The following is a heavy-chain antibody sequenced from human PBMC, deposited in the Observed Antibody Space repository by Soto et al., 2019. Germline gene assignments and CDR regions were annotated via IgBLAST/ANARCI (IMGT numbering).Heavy chain of an antibody. V-gene: IGHV3-66*01. CDR1: GFTVISNY. Sequence: GGSLRLSCAASGFTVISNYMSWVRQAPGKGLEWVSVIYSGGSTYYADSVKGRFTISRDNSKNTLYLQMNSLRAEDTAVYYCASLLYYYDSSGSLSDYWGQGTLVTVSS. D-gene: IGHD3-22*01. CDR2: IYSGGST. J-gene: IGHJ4*02. CDR3: ASLLYYYDSSGSLSDY.